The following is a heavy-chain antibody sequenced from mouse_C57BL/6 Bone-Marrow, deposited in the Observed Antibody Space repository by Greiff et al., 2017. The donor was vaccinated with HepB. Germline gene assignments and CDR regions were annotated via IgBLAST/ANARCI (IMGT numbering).Heavy chain of an antibody. CDR1: GFTFSSYA. J-gene: IGHJ2*01. V-gene: IGHV5-4*01. CDR3: ARDYDYDKGYFDY. Sequence: EVQVVESGGGLVKPGGSLKLSCAASGFTFSSYAMSWVRQTPEKRLEWVATISDGGSYTYYPDNVKGRFTISRDNAKNNLYLQMSHLKSEDTAMYYCARDYDYDKGYFDYWGQGTTLTVSS. CDR2: ISDGGSYT. D-gene: IGHD2-4*01.